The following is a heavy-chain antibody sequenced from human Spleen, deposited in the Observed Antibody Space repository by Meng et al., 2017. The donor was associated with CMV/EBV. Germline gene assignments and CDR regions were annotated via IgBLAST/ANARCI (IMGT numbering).Heavy chain of an antibody. V-gene: IGHV2-5*01. Sequence: TLSLTCTVSGGSVSSGSYYWSWIRQPPGKALEWLALIYWNDDKRYSPSLKSRLTITKDTSKNQVVLTMTNMDPVDTATYYCAHGTYYYGSGSYYNVIITPRTIVGSWFDPWGQGTLVTVSS. CDR2: IYWNDDK. D-gene: IGHD3-10*01. CDR1: GGSVSSGSYY. J-gene: IGHJ5*02. CDR3: AHGTYYYGSGSYYNVIITPRTIVGSWFDP.